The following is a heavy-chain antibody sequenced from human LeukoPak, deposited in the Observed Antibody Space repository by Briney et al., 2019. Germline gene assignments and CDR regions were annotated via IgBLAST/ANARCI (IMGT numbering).Heavy chain of an antibody. CDR1: GFTFSSYA. D-gene: IGHD6-19*01. V-gene: IGHV3-30-3*01. CDR2: ISYDGSNK. CDR3: ARGPWGSGWYRVDY. J-gene: IGHJ4*02. Sequence: PGGSLRLSCAASGFTFSSYAMHWVRQAPGKGLEWVAVISYDGSNKYYADSVKGRFTISRDNSKNTLYLQMNSLRAEDTAVYYCARGPWGSGWYRVDYWGQGTLVTVSS.